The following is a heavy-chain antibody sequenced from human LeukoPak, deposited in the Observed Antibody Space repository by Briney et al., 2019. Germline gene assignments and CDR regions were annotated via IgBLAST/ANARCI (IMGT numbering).Heavy chain of an antibody. D-gene: IGHD6-13*01. Sequence: ASVKVSCKASGHTFTNYDIHWVRQATGQGLEWMGWMNPYSANTGYAQNFQGRITITRNTSISTAYMELSSLRSEDTAVYYCARTQHLVLRSPLDPWGQGTLVTVSS. CDR3: ARTQHLVLRSPLDP. CDR2: MNPYSANT. CDR1: GHTFTNYD. V-gene: IGHV1-8*03. J-gene: IGHJ5*02.